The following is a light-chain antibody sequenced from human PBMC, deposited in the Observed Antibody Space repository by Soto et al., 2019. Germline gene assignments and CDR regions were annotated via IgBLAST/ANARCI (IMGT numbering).Light chain of an antibody. J-gene: IGLJ1*01. Sequence: QSALTQPASVSGSPGQSITISCTGTSSDVGSYNLVSWYQQHPGKAPKLMIYEVSKRPSGVSNRFSGSESGNTASLTISGLQAEDEADYYCCSYAGSTNYVFGTGTKLTVL. CDR3: CSYAGSTNYV. V-gene: IGLV2-23*02. CDR1: SSDVGSYNL. CDR2: EVS.